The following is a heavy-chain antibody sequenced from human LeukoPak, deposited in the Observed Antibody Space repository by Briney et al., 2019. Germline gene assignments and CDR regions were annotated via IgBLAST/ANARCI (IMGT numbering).Heavy chain of an antibody. CDR1: GFTFSSYW. V-gene: IGHV3-7*01. CDR3: ARGHYSSGWYWFDP. Sequence: GGSLRLSCAASGFTFSSYWMSWVRQAPGKGLEWVANIKQDGSEKYYVDSVKGRFTISRDNAKNSLYLQMNSLRAEDTAVYYCARGHYSSGWYWFDPWGQGTLVTVSS. CDR2: IKQDGSEK. D-gene: IGHD6-19*01. J-gene: IGHJ5*02.